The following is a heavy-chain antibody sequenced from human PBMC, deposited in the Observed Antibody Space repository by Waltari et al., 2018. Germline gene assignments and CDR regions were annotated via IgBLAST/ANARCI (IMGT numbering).Heavy chain of an antibody. J-gene: IGHJ6*02. CDR1: GFNFRSHS. CDR2: ISGSSVTI. Sequence: EVQLVESGGGLVVPGGSLRLSCVGSGFNFRSHSINWVRQAPGNGLEWIYYISGSSVTIYYADSVKGRVTVSRDNAESSVFLQMNSLGAEDTAVYYCARDGPEYYSGFDVWGLGTTVIVS. V-gene: IGHV3-48*01. CDR3: ARDGPEYYSGFDV.